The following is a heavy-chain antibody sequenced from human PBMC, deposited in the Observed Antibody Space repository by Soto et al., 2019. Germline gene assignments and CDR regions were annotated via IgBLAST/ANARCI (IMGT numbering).Heavy chain of an antibody. CDR2: IIPLFGTA. D-gene: IGHD3-10*01. CDR3: ARGVYYYGSGHPNYYYYGLDV. V-gene: IGHV1-69*05. Sequence: SVKVSCKGSGGTFSSYAISWVRQAPGQGLEWVGGIIPLFGTATYAQKFQGRVTITTDESTSTAHVELSSLTSEDTAVYYCARGVYYYGSGHPNYYYYGLDVWGQGTTVTVSS. J-gene: IGHJ6*02. CDR1: GGTFSSYA.